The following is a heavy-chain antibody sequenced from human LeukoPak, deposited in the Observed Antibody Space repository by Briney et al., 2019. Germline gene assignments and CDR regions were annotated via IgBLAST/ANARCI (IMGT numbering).Heavy chain of an antibody. V-gene: IGHV5-51*01. J-gene: IGHJ4*02. CDR3: ARRYCSSTSCNPYFFDY. CDR1: GYNFTNYY. D-gene: IGHD2-2*01. CDR2: ISTGDSDA. Sequence: GESLKISCKGSGYNFTNYYIGWVRQTPGKGLEWIGIISTGDSDARSRPSFQGQVTISADKSISTAYLRWSSLKASDTAMYYCARRYCSSTSCNPYFFDYWGQGTLVTVSS.